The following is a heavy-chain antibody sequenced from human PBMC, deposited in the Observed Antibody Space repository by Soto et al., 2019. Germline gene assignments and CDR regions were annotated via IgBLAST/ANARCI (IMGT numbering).Heavy chain of an antibody. CDR2: TYYRSKWYN. J-gene: IGHJ3*02. CDR1: GDSVSSNSAA. V-gene: IGHV6-1*01. Sequence: PSQTLSLTCAISGDSVSSNSAAWNWIRQSPSRGLEWLGRTYYRSKWYNDYAVSVKSRITINPDTSKNKFSLQLNSVTPEDTAVYYCASHYYDSSGYYYRAFDIWGQGTMVTLSS. D-gene: IGHD3-22*01. CDR3: ASHYYDSSGYYYRAFDI.